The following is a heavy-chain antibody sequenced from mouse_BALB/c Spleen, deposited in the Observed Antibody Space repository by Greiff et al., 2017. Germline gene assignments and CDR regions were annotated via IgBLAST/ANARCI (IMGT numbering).Heavy chain of an antibody. J-gene: IGHJ1*01. Sequence: VQLQQSGAELARPGASVKMSCKASGYTFTSYRMHWVKQRPGQGLEWIGYINPSSGYTNYNQKFKDKATLTADKSSSTAYMQLSSLTSEDSAVYYCAKEGYGYDNWYCDVWGAGTTVTVSS. D-gene: IGHD2-2*01. CDR1: GYTFTSYR. CDR3: AKEGYGYDNWYCDV. V-gene: IGHV1-4*01. CDR2: INPSSGYT.